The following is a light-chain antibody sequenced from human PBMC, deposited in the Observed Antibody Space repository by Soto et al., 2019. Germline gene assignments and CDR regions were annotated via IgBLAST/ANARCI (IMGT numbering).Light chain of an antibody. Sequence: QSALTQPPSASGSPGQSVTISCTGTSSDVGGYKYVSWYQHHPGKAPKVVIYEVTKRPSGVTDRFSGSQSGNTASLTVSGLHAEDEDYYYSSSYGGTNYVVFGGGTKLTVL. CDR3: SSYGGTNYVV. CDR1: SSDVGGYKY. CDR2: EVT. J-gene: IGLJ2*01. V-gene: IGLV2-8*01.